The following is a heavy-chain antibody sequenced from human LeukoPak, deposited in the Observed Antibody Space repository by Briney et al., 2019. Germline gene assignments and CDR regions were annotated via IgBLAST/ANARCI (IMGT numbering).Heavy chain of an antibody. V-gene: IGHV3-66*01. Sequence: PGGSLRLSCAASGFDVSINYMNWIRQSPEKGLEWVSIIHNDGSTCYADSVKGRFTVSRDNSKNTVSLQMDSLRVDDTGIYYCARGFLQLTPYYFDYWGQGALVTVSS. J-gene: IGHJ4*02. CDR2: IHNDGST. CDR1: GFDVSINY. D-gene: IGHD1-1*01. CDR3: ARGFLQLTPYYFDY.